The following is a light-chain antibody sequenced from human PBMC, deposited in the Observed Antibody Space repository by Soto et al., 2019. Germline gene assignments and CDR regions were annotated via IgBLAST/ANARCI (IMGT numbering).Light chain of an antibody. V-gene: IGKV1-9*01. J-gene: IGKJ4*01. CDR3: QQLNSYPLT. CDR1: HGISCW. CDR2: AAS. Sequence: DIQMTQSPSSLSASVGDRVTITCRESHGISCWVAWYQQKPGKAPKLLIYAASTLKSGVPSRFSGSGSGTEFTLTISSLRPEDFATYYCQQLNSYPLTFGGGTKVDIK.